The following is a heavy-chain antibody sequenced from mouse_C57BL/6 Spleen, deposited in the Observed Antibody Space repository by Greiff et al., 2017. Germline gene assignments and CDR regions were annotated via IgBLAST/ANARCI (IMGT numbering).Heavy chain of an antibody. Sequence: VQLQQSGAELVKPGASVKISCKASGYAFSSYWMNWVKQRPGKGLEWIGQIYPGDGDTNYNGKFKGKATLTADKSSSTAYMQLSSLTSEDSAVYFCARYDYDVGGRDYFDDWGQGTTLTVSS. J-gene: IGHJ2*01. D-gene: IGHD2-4*01. CDR1: GYAFSSYW. CDR3: ARYDYDVGGRDYFDD. V-gene: IGHV1-80*01. CDR2: IYPGDGDT.